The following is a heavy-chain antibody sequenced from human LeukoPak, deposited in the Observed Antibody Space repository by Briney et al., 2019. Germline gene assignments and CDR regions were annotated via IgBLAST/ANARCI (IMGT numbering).Heavy chain of an antibody. Sequence: SETLSLTCTVSGGSISSGDYYWSWIRQPPGKGLEWIGYIYYSGSTYYNPSLKSRVTTSVDTSKNQFSLKLSSVTAADTAVYYCARQYQATIFGRFDYWGQGTLVTVSS. D-gene: IGHD3-3*01. V-gene: IGHV4-30-4*01. CDR2: IYYSGST. J-gene: IGHJ4*02. CDR3: ARQYQATIFGRFDY. CDR1: GGSISSGDYY.